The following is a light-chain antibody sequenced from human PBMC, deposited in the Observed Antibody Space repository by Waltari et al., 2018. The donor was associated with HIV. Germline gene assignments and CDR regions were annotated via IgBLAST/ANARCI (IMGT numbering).Light chain of an antibody. Sequence: QLTQSPSSLSASRGDKVTISCRARQTIETYLNWYHQKPGKAPNLLIHGASSLQSGVPSRFSGSGSGTQFTLTISSLQPEDCGIYCCRQSYSTPLTFGGGTKL. V-gene: IGKV1-39*01. CDR3: RQSYSTPLT. J-gene: IGKJ4*01. CDR1: QTIETY. CDR2: GAS.